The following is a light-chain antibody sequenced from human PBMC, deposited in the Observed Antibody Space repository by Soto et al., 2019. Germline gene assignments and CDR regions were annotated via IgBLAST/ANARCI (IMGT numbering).Light chain of an antibody. V-gene: IGKV3-15*01. J-gene: IGKJ4*01. CDR1: QSVSSN. Sequence: EIVMTQSPATLSVSPGERATLSCRASQSVSSNLAWYQQKPRQTPRLLLYGASTRATGIPARFSGGGSGTAFTLTISSLQSDDFGVYSCQQYNNWPPLTFGGGTKVEIK. CDR2: GAS. CDR3: QQYNNWPPLT.